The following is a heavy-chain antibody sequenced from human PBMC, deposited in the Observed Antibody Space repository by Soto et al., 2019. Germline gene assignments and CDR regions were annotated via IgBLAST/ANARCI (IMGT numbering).Heavy chain of an antibody. V-gene: IGHV1-46*01. Sequence: ASVKVSCKASGYTFTSYYMHWVRQAPGQGLEWMGIINPSGGSTSYAQKFQGRVTMTRDTSTSTVYMELSSLRSEDTAVYYCARKGTVTTEDYYYGMDVWGQGTTVTVSS. CDR3: ARKGTVTTEDYYYGMDV. J-gene: IGHJ6*02. CDR2: INPSGGST. D-gene: IGHD4-4*01. CDR1: GYTFTSYY.